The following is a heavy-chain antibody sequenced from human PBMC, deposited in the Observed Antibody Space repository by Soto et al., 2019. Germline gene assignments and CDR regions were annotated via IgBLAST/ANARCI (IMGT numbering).Heavy chain of an antibody. D-gene: IGHD4-17*01. J-gene: IGHJ6*02. V-gene: IGHV3-30*18. Sequence: PGGSLRLSCAASGFTFNSYGMHWVRQAPGKGLEWVAVISYDGSNKYHGDSVKGRFTISRDNSKNTLHLQMNSLRAEDTAVYYCAKELEATVTRHYYYSGMDVWGQGSTVTAP. CDR3: AKELEATVTRHYYYSGMDV. CDR2: ISYDGSNK. CDR1: GFTFNSYG.